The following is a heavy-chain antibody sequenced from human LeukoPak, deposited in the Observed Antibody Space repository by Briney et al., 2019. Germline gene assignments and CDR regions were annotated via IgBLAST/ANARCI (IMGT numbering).Heavy chain of an antibody. CDR3: ARHSGSGSLSRPFDP. CDR1: GASVTSGGFY. Sequence: SETLSLTCSVSGASVTSGGFYWGWLRQPPGKEPEWIATVYYTGSTYYNPSLKSRVTISTDTSKNQFSLRLTSVTATDTAVYHCARHSGSGSLSRPFDPWGQGTLVTVSS. J-gene: IGHJ5*02. CDR2: VYYTGST. V-gene: IGHV4-39*01. D-gene: IGHD3-10*01.